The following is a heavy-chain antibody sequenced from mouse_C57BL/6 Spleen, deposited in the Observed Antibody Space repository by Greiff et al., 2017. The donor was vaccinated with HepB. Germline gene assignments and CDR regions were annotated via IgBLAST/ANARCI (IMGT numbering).Heavy chain of an antibody. CDR1: GYSITSDY. J-gene: IGHJ4*01. CDR2: ISYSGST. Sequence: EVQLKESGPGLAKPSQTLSLTCSVTGYSITSDYWNWIRKFPGNKLEYMGYISYSGSTYYNPSLKRRISITRDTSKNQYYLQLNSVTTEDTATDYCARGLTLYYYAMDYWGQGTSVTVSS. CDR3: ARGLTLYYYAMDY. D-gene: IGHD3-1*01. V-gene: IGHV3-8*01.